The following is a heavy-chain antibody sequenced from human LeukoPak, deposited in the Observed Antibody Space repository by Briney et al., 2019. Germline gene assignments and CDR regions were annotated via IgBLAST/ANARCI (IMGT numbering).Heavy chain of an antibody. D-gene: IGHD5-18*01. CDR2: ISYDGSNK. V-gene: IGHV3-30-3*01. CDR1: GFTFSSYA. CDR3: ASLRYSSN. Sequence: PGGSLRLSCAASGFTFSSYALHWVRQAPGKGLEWVAVISYDGSNKYYADSVEGRSTISRDNSKNTLYLQMNSLRAEDTAVYYCASLRYSSNWGQGTLVTVSS. J-gene: IGHJ4*02.